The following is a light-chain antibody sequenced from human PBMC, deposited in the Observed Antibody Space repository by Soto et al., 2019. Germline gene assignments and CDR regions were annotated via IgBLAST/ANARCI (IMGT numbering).Light chain of an antibody. CDR2: EGS. Sequence: QSALTQPASVSGSPGQSITISCTGTTSDVGSYNLVSWYQQHPGKAPKLMIYEGSKRPSGVSNRFSGSKSGNTASLTISGLQAEDEADDDCCSYAGISTNWVFGGGTTVTVL. J-gene: IGLJ3*02. V-gene: IGLV2-23*01. CDR1: TSDVGSYNL. CDR3: CSYAGISTNWV.